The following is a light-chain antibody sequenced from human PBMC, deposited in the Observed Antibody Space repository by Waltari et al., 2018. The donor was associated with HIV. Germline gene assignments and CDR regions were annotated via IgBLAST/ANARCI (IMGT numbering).Light chain of an antibody. CDR2: EVS. CDR1: SSDVGGYNY. J-gene: IGLJ2*01. V-gene: IGLV2-8*01. CDR3: SSYAGSNNLV. Sequence: QSALTQPPSASGSPGQSVTISCTGTSSDVGGYNYVSWYQQHPGKAPKLSIYEVSKRPSGVPDRFCGAKAGNTASLTVSGLQAEDEADYYCSSYAGSNNLVFGGGTKLTVL.